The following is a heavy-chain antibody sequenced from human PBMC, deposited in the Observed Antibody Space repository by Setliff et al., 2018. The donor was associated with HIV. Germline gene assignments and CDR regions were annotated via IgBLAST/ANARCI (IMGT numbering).Heavy chain of an antibody. J-gene: IGHJ6*03. CDR1: GYTFTGYY. V-gene: IGHV1-2*06. CDR2: ISPNSGGT. Sequence: ASVKVSCKASGYTFTGYYIHWVRQAPGQGLEWMGRISPNSGGTNYAEKFQGRVTMTRDTSISTAYMELSSLISDDTAVYYCVRGYCSSTTCYDDYYYMDVWGKGSTVTVSS. CDR3: VRGYCSSTTCYDDYYYMDV. D-gene: IGHD2-2*01.